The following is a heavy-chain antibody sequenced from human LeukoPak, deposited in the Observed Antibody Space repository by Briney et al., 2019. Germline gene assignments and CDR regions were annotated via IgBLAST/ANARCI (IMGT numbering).Heavy chain of an antibody. Sequence: PGGSLRLFCSASGFTFSSNGMHWVRQAPGKGLEYVSAITSNGGRTYYADSVKGRFTISRDNSKNTLHLQMSSLRAEDTAVYFCVKVYKYDGIGGSGNYYDDWGQGTLVTVSS. D-gene: IGHD2-15*01. CDR2: ITSNGGRT. J-gene: IGHJ4*02. CDR3: VKVYKYDGIGGSGNYYDD. CDR1: GFTFSSNG. V-gene: IGHV3-64D*09.